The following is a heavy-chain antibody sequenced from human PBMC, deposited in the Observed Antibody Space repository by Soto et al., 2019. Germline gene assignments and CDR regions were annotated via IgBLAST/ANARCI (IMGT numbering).Heavy chain of an antibody. D-gene: IGHD6-13*01. Sequence: EVPLVESGGGLVQPGGSLRLSCAASGFTFSSYSMNWVRQAPGKGLEWVSSISSSSSYIYYADSVKGRFTISRDNAKNSLYLQMNSLRAEDTAVYYCARVMRGIAAAGIYYFDYWGQGTLVTVSS. CDR2: ISSSSSYI. CDR1: GFTFSSYS. V-gene: IGHV3-21*01. CDR3: ARVMRGIAAAGIYYFDY. J-gene: IGHJ4*02.